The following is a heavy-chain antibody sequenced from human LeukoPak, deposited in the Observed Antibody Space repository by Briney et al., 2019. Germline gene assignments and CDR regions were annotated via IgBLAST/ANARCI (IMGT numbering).Heavy chain of an antibody. Sequence: GGSLRLSCSASGFTFSSYAMHWVRQAPGKGLEYVSAISSNGGSTYYADSVKGRFTFSRDNSKNTLYLQMSSLRAEDTAVYYCVKAGGYSYGYADYWGQGTLVTVSS. J-gene: IGHJ4*02. D-gene: IGHD5-18*01. CDR1: GFTFSSYA. V-gene: IGHV3-64D*06. CDR2: ISSNGGST. CDR3: VKAGGYSYGYADY.